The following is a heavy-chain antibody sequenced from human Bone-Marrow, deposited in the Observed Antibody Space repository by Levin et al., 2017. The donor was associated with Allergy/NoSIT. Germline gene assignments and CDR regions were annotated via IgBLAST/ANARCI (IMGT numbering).Heavy chain of an antibody. CDR3: ARDGIVATTIYYYYYMDV. CDR2: ISSSGSTI. V-gene: IGHV3-48*03. CDR1: GFTFSSSE. D-gene: IGHD5-12*01. Sequence: GSLKISCAASGFTFSSSEMNWVRQAPGKGLEWVSYISSSGSTIYYADSVKGRFTISRDNAKNSLYLQMNSLRAEDTAVYYCARDGIVATTIYYYYYMDVWGKGTTVTVSS. J-gene: IGHJ6*03.